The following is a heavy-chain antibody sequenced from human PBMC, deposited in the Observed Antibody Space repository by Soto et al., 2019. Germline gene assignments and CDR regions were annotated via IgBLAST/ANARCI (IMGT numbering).Heavy chain of an antibody. CDR2: ISYDGSNK. J-gene: IGHJ4*02. Sequence: QVQLVESGGGVVQPGRSLRLSCAASGFTFSSYAMHWVRQAPGKGLEWVAVISYDGSNKYYADSVKGRFTISRDNSKNTLYLQMNSLRAEDTAVYYCARDLRGSAVAVQYYFDYWGQGTLVTVSS. CDR3: ARDLRGSAVAVQYYFDY. V-gene: IGHV3-30-3*01. D-gene: IGHD6-19*01. CDR1: GFTFSSYA.